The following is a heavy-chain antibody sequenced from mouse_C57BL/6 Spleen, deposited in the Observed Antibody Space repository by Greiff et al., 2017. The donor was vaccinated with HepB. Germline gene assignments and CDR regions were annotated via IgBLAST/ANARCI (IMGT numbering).Heavy chain of an antibody. CDR3: ALSYYDYVVFDN. CDR2: IYPGDGDT. V-gene: IGHV1-80*01. D-gene: IGHD2-4*01. Sequence: VKLQESGAELVKPGASVKISCKASGYAFSSYWMNWVKQRPGKGLEWIGQIYPGDGDTNYNGKFKGKATLTADKSSSTAYMQLSSLTSEDSAVYFCALSYYDYVVFDNWGQGTTLTVSS. J-gene: IGHJ2*01. CDR1: GYAFSSYW.